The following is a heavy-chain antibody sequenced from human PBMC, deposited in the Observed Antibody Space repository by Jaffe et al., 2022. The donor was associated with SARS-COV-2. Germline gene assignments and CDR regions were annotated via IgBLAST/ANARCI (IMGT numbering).Heavy chain of an antibody. CDR1: GFTFSSYS. CDR3: ARGDSSGYYYWRASLPDY. Sequence: EVQLVESGGGLVKPGGSLRLSCAASGFTFSSYSMNWVRQAPGKGLEWVSSISSSSSYIYYADSVKGRFTISRDNAKNSLYLQMNSLRAEDTAVYYCARGDSSGYYYWRASLPDYWGQGTLVTVSS. J-gene: IGHJ4*02. V-gene: IGHV3-21*01. CDR2: ISSSSSYI. D-gene: IGHD3-22*01.